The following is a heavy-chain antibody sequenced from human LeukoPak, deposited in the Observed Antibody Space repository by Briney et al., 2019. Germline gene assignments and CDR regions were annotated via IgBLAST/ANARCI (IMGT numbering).Heavy chain of an antibody. D-gene: IGHD3-22*01. Sequence: PSETLSLTCAVYGGSFSGYYWSWIRQPPGKGLEWIGEINHSGSTNYNPSLKSRVTISVDTSKNQFSLKLSSVTAADAAVYYCARGKGRARCPYYYDSSGYYYFDYWGQGTLVTVSS. J-gene: IGHJ4*02. V-gene: IGHV4-34*01. CDR1: GGSFSGYY. CDR2: INHSGST. CDR3: ARGKGRARCPYYYDSSGYYYFDY.